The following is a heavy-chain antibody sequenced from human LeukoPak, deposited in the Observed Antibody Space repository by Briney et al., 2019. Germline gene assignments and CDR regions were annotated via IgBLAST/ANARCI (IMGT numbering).Heavy chain of an antibody. CDR1: GGSILTYY. J-gene: IGHJ6*04. D-gene: IGHD6-6*01. CDR2: IYSSGST. V-gene: IGHV4-59*08. CDR3: ARQGGYSSPFYI. Sequence: SETLSLTCTVSGGSILTYYWSWIRQPPGKGLEWTGYIYSSGSTNYNPSLRGRLTISVDTSRNQFSLRLSSVTAADTAVYYCARQGGYSSPFYIWGKGTTVAVSS.